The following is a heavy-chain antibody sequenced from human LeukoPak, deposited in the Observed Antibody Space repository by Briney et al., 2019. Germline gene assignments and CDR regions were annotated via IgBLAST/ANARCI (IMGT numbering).Heavy chain of an antibody. CDR1: GGSISGNSYY. D-gene: IGHD2-15*01. Sequence: SETLSLTCTVSGGSISGNSYYWGWIRQPPGKGLEWIGNIYYSGNTYYNPSLKSRVTISIDTSKKQFSLKLSSVTAADTAVYYCATQALVVAVKWGQGTQVTVSS. V-gene: IGHV4-39*01. J-gene: IGHJ4*02. CDR2: IYYSGNT. CDR3: ATQALVVAVK.